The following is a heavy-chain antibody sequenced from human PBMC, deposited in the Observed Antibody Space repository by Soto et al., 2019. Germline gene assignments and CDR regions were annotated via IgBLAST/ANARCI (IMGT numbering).Heavy chain of an antibody. J-gene: IGHJ4*02. V-gene: IGHV3-23*01. Sequence: PGGSLRLSCAASGFTFSTYAMSWVRQPPGKGLEWVSIVSDGGSDASYADSVKGRFAISRDNSKNTLYLQMNSLTAEDTAVYYCAKHFVNGEVDYWGQGTPVTSPQ. CDR3: AKHFVNGEVDY. CDR2: VSDGGSDA. CDR1: GFTFSTYA. D-gene: IGHD3-10*01.